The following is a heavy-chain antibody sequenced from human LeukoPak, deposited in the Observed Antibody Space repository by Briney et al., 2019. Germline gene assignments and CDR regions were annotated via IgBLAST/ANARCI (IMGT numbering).Heavy chain of an antibody. D-gene: IGHD3-9*01. J-gene: IGHJ4*02. V-gene: IGHV1-18*01. CDR2: ISTYNADT. CDR3: ARDPGQYYDILTGYYTPYYFEY. CDR1: GYTFTSYG. Sequence: ASVKVSCKASGYTFTSYGINWVRQAPGQGLEWMGWISTYNADTDYAQKFQGRVTMTTETSTSTAYMEVRSLRSDDTAAYYCARDPGQYYDILTGYYTPYYFEYWGQGTLVTVSS.